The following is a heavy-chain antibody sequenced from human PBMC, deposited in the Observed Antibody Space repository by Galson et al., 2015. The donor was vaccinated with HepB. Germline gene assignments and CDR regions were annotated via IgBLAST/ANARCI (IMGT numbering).Heavy chain of an antibody. CDR2: IWRAGTNK. CDR1: GFLFSNYG. CDR3: VREHNSGWYLDH. J-gene: IGHJ4*02. V-gene: IGHV3-33*01. D-gene: IGHD6-19*01. Sequence: SLRLSCEASGFLFSNYGMHWVRQAPGKGREWVALIWRAGTNKYYSASVKGRFTISRDNSKTILYLQMTSLRAEDTAVYYCVREHNSGWYLDHWGQGTLFTVSS.